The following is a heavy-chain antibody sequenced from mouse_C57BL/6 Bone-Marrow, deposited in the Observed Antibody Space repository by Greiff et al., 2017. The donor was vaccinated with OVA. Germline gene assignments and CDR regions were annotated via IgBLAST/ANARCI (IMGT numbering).Heavy chain of an antibody. Sequence: EVQLVESGAELVRPGASVKLSCTASGFNIKDDYMHWVKQRPEQGLEWIGWIDPENGDTEYASKFQGKATITADTSSNTAYLQLSSLTSEDTAVYYCTTYYYGSSSDYWGQGTTLTVSS. CDR1: GFNIKDDY. V-gene: IGHV14-4*01. CDR2: IDPENGDT. D-gene: IGHD1-1*01. J-gene: IGHJ2*01. CDR3: TTYYYGSSSDY.